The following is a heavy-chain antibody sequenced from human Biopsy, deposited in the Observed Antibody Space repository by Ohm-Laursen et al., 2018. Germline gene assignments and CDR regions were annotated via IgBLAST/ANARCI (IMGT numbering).Heavy chain of an antibody. CDR3: ARGTGRYYVYGAFDI. CDR2: IYTSGSP. CDR1: GDSINNYY. J-gene: IGHJ3*02. V-gene: IGHV4-4*07. D-gene: IGHD1-26*01. Sequence: ILSLTCTVSGDSINNYYWSWIRQPAGKGLEWIGRIYTSGSPNYNLSLESRVTMSVDTSKNQFSLNLRSVTAADTAVYYCARGTGRYYVYGAFDIWGQGTVVTVSS.